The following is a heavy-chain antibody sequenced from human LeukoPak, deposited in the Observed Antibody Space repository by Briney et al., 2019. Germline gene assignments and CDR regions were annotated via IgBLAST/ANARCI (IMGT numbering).Heavy chain of an antibody. J-gene: IGHJ4*02. V-gene: IGHV3-30*04. D-gene: IGHD3-22*01. CDR1: GFTFSSYA. CDR3: AKDPKTYDSSGY. Sequence: PGGSLRLSCAASGFTFSSYAMHWVRQAPGKGLEWVAVISYDGSNKYYADSVKGRFTISRDNSKNTLYLQMNSLRAEDTAVYYCAKDPKTYDSSGYWGQGTLVTVSS. CDR2: ISYDGSNK.